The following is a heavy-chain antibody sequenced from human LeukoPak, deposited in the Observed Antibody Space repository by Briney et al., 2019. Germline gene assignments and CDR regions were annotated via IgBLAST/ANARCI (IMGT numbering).Heavy chain of an antibody. CDR2: IYYSGST. D-gene: IGHD4-23*01. CDR3: ARDLLNEGNHLDY. V-gene: IGHV4-30-4*01. CDR1: GGSISSGDYY. J-gene: IGHJ4*02. Sequence: KPSETLPLTCTVSGGSISSGDYYWSWIRQPPGKGLEWIGYIYYSGSTYYNPSLKSRVTISVDTSKNQFSLKLSSVTAADTAVYYCARDLLNEGNHLDYWGQGTLVTVSS.